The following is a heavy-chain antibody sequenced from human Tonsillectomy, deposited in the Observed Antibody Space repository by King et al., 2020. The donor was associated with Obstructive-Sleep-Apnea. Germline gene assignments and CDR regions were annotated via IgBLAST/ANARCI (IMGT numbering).Heavy chain of an antibody. V-gene: IGHV3-21*01. CDR3: ARAKVSAYYYYGMDV. CDR2: ISSSSSYI. Sequence: VQLVESGGGLVKPGGSLRLSCAASGFTFSSYTMNWVRQAPGKGLEWVSSISSSSSYIYYADSVKGRFTISRDNAKNSLYLQMNSLRAEDTAVYYCARAKVSAYYYYGMDVWGQGTTVTVSS. J-gene: IGHJ6*02. CDR1: GFTFSSYT.